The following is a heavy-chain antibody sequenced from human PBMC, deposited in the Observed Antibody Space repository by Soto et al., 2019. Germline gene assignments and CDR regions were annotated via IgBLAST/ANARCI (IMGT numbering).Heavy chain of an antibody. V-gene: IGHV1-46*01. Sequence: ASVKVSCKASGYTFTNYYIHWVRQAPGQGLEWMGVINPTGGRASYAPKFQGRATLTRDTSTSTAYMELSSLRSDDTAVYYCARTYYYGSGSYSFDPWGPGTLVSVSS. CDR2: INPTGGRA. CDR1: GYTFTNYY. D-gene: IGHD3-10*01. J-gene: IGHJ5*02. CDR3: ARTYYYGSGSYSFDP.